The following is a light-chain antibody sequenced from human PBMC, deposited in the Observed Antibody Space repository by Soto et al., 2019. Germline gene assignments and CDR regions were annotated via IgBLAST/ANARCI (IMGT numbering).Light chain of an antibody. CDR2: AAS. CDR3: QLSYT. V-gene: IGKV1-39*01. CDR1: QSISSY. Sequence: DIQMTQSPSSLSASVGDRVTITCRASQSISSYLNWYQQKPGKAPKLLIYAASSLQSGVPSRFSGGGSGTDFTLTISSMQPEYCVTYYCQLSYTCGPATKVDIK. J-gene: IGKJ3*01.